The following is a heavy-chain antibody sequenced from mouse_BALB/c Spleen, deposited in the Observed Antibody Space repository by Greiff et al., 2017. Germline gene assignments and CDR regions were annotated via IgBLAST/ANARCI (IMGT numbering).Heavy chain of an antibody. CDR1: GFTFSDYY. CDR2: ISDGGSYT. CDR3: ARVDFYAMDY. Sequence: EVKLVESGGGLVKPGGSLKLSCAASGFTFSDYYMYWVRQTPEKRLEWVATISDGGSYTYYPDSVKGRFTISRDNAKNNLYLQMSSLKSEDTAMYYCARVDFYAMDYWGQGTSVTVSS. J-gene: IGHJ4*01. V-gene: IGHV5-4*02.